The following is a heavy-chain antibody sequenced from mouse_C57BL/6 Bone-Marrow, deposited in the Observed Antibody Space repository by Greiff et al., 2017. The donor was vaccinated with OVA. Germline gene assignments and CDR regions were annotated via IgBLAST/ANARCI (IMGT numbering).Heavy chain of an antibody. CDR3: TRDRYSRFAY. CDR2: ISSGGDYI. D-gene: IGHD1-1*01. J-gene: IGHJ3*01. Sequence: EVKVVESGEGLVKPGGSLKLSCAASGFTFSSYALSWVRQTPEQGLEWVAYISSGGDYIYYADTVKGRFTISRDNARNTLYLQMSSLKSEDTAMYYCTRDRYSRFAYWGQGTLVTVSA. V-gene: IGHV5-9-1*02. CDR1: GFTFSSYA.